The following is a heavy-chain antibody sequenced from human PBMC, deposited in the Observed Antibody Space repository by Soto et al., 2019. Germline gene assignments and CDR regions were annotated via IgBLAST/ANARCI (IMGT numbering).Heavy chain of an antibody. CDR1: GFTFSDYY. D-gene: IGHD6-19*01. V-gene: IGHV3-11*06. CDR3: ARLPGSSSWGGSSGWFYDY. Sequence: QVQLVESGGGLVKPGGSLRLSCAASGFTFSDYYMSWIRQAPGKGLEWVSYISSSSSYTNYADSVKGRFTISRDNAKNSLYLQMNSLRAEDTAVYYCARLPGSSSWGGSSGWFYDYWGQGTLVTVSS. J-gene: IGHJ4*02. CDR2: ISSSSSYT.